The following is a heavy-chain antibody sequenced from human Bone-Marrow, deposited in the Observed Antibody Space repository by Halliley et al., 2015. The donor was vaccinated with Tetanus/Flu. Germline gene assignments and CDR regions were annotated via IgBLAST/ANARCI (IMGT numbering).Heavy chain of an antibody. CDR2: ISASSTAI. CDR1: GFTFSDYY. CDR3: AKKGGAVTDN. Sequence: SLRLSCTASGFTFSDYYMTWIRQAPGKGLEWVAYISASSTAIYYADFVKGRFIIPRDNARNSVYLQMNSLRAEDTAIYYCAKKGGAVTDNWGQGTLVTVSS. V-gene: IGHV3-11*01. J-gene: IGHJ4*02. D-gene: IGHD6-19*01.